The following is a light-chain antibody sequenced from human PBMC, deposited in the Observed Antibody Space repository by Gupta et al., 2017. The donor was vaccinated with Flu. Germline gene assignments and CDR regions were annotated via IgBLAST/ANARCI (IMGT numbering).Light chain of an antibody. CDR3: QSYDTSLSDVV. CDR1: SSNFGAGYN. J-gene: IGLJ3*02. CDR2: GDN. V-gene: IGLV1-40*01. Sequence: SVLTQPPSVSGAPGQRVTILCPGSSSNFGAGYNVHWYQQIAGTAPKLLIYGDNRRPSGVADRFSGSRSGTSASLAITGLQAEDEADYYCQSYDTSLSDVVFGGGTKLTVL.